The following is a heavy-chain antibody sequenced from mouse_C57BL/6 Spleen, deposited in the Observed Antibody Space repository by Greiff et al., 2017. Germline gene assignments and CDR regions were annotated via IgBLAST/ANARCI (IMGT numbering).Heavy chain of an antibody. J-gene: IGHJ2*01. CDR1: GYSFTDYN. CDR3: AREGTHSSGLPFDY. CDR2: LNPNYGTT. Sequence: VQLQQSGPELVKPGASVKISCKASGYSFTDYNMNWVKQSNGKSLEWIGVLNPNYGTTSYNQKFKGKATLTVDQSSSIAYMQLNNLTSEDSAVYYCAREGTHSSGLPFDYWGQGTTLTVSS. V-gene: IGHV1-39*01. D-gene: IGHD3-2*02.